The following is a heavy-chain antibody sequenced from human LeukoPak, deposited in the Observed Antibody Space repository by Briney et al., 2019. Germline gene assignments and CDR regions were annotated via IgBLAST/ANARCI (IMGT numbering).Heavy chain of an antibody. D-gene: IGHD1-20*01. CDR1: GFTFSSYA. J-gene: IGHJ4*02. Sequence: GGSLRLSCAASGFTFSSYAMSWVRQAPGKGLEWVSAISGSGGSTYYADSVKSRFTISRDNSKNTLYLQMNSLRAEDTAVYYCAKHNWNDGGFDYWGQGTLVTVSS. V-gene: IGHV3-23*01. CDR2: ISGSGGST. CDR3: AKHNWNDGGFDY.